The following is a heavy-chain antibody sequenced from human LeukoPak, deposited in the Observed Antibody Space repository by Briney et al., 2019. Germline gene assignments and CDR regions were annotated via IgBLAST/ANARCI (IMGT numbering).Heavy chain of an antibody. Sequence: ASVKVSCKASGYTFTSHYMYWVRQAPGQGLEWMGIINPSGGSTNYAQKFQGRVTMTRDTSTSTVYMELSSLRSEDTAVYYCASPGPTPKGPTTSAFDIWGQGTMVTVSS. V-gene: IGHV1-46*01. CDR1: GYTFTSHY. J-gene: IGHJ3*02. CDR3: ASPGPTPKGPTTSAFDI. D-gene: IGHD1-1*01. CDR2: INPSGGST.